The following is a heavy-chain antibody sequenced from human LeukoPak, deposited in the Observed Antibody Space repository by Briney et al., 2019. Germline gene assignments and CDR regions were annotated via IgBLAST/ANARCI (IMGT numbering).Heavy chain of an antibody. D-gene: IGHD3-16*02. CDR2: ISTYNGNT. V-gene: IGHV1-18*01. Sequence: VASVKVSCKTSGYTFTSYGISWVRQAPGQGLEWMGWISTYNGNTNYAQKLQGRVTMTTDTSTNTTYMELRSLRSDDTAVYYCARLHYDYLWGSYRLLDYWGQGTLVTVSS. J-gene: IGHJ4*02. CDR3: ARLHYDYLWGSYRLLDY. CDR1: GYTFTSYG.